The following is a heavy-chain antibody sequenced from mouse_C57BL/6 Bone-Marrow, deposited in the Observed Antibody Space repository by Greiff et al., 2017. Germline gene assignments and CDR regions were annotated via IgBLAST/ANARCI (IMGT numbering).Heavy chain of an antibody. CDR3: ERGGLLRCLGYYGDY. CDR2: IDPNSGGT. Sequence: QVQLQQPGAELVKPGASVKLSCKASGYTFTSYWMHWVKQRPGRGLEWIGRIDPNSGGTKYNEKFKSKATLTVDKPSSTAYMQLSSLTSEDSEVDYCERGGLLRCLGYYGDYWGQGTTLTVSS. J-gene: IGHJ2*01. D-gene: IGHD1-1*01. CDR1: GYTFTSYW. V-gene: IGHV1-72*01.